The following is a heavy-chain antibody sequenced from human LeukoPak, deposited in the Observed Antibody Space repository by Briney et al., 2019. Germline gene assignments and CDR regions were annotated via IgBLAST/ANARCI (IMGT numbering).Heavy chain of an antibody. V-gene: IGHV4-30-4*07. CDR1: GGSISSGGYS. Sequence: SQTLSLTCAVSGGSISSGGYSWSWIRQPPGKGLEWIGYIYYSGSTYYNPSLKSRVTISVDTSKNQFSLKLSSVTAADTAVYYCARDKLYSYLDYWGQGTLVTVSS. J-gene: IGHJ4*02. D-gene: IGHD5-18*01. CDR2: IYYSGST. CDR3: ARDKLYSYLDY.